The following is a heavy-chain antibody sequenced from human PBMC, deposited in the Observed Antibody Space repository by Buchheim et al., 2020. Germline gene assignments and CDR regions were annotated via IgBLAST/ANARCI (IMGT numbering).Heavy chain of an antibody. V-gene: IGHV3-23*01. Sequence: EVQLLESGGDLVQPGGSLRLSCAASGFTFGSYAMGWVRQAPGKGLEWLSGISGTGDNTYYADSVKGRFTISRDNSKNTLHLQMNSLRAEDTALYYCGGYKTPYFRFDYWGPGTL. CDR1: GFTFGSYA. CDR3: GGYKTPYFRFDY. CDR2: ISGTGDNT. D-gene: IGHD3-10*01. J-gene: IGHJ4*02.